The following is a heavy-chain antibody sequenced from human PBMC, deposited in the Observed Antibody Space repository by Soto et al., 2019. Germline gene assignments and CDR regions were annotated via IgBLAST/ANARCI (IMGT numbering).Heavy chain of an antibody. CDR1: GGTFSSYA. V-gene: IGHV1-69*01. J-gene: IGHJ4*01. CDR3: ARSDYCSGGSCWARFDY. CDR2: IIPIFGTA. D-gene: IGHD2-15*01. Sequence: QVQLVQSGAEVKKPGSSVKVSCKASGGTFSSYAISWVRQAPGQGLEWMGGIIPIFGTANYAQKFQGRVTITADESTSTAYMELSSLRSEDTAMYYCARSDYCSGGSCWARFDYWGHGTLVTVSS.